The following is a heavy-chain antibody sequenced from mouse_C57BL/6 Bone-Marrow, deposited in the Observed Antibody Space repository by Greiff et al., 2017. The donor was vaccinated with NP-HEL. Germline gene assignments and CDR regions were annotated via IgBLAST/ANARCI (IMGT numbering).Heavy chain of an antibody. CDR1: GYTFTSYW. V-gene: IGHV1-59*01. Sequence: QVQLQQPGAELVRPGTSVKLSCKASGYTFTSYWMHWVKQRPGQGLEWIGVIDPSDSYTNYNQKFKGKATLTVDTSSSTAYMQLSSLTSEDAAVYYYGSRGTRGSVGDYWGQGTGVTVSS. J-gene: IGHJ4*01. CDR2: IDPSDSYT. CDR3: GSRGTRGSVGDY. D-gene: IGHD3-3*01.